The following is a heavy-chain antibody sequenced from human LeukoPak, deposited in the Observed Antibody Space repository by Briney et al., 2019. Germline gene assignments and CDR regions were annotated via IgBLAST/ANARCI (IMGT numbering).Heavy chain of an antibody. CDR1: GLTVNSNY. CDR2: TYSGGSS. CDR3: ARTPDAFDI. V-gene: IGHV3-66*01. J-gene: IGHJ3*02. Sequence: GGSLRLSCVASGLTVNSNYISWVRQAPGKGLEWVSLTYSGGSSYYADSVKGRLTISRDIPKNTLYLQMNSLRAEDTAVYYCARTPDAFDIWGQGTLVTVSS.